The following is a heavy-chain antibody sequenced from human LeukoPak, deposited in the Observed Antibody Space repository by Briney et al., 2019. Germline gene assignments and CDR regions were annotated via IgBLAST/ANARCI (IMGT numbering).Heavy chain of an antibody. CDR2: IVVGSGNT. CDR1: GFTFTSSA. J-gene: IGHJ3*01. CDR3: AAEAAYYYDSRAAFDV. Sequence: ASVKVSCKASGFTFTSSAVQWVRQARGQRLEWIGWIVVGSGNTNYAQKFQERVTITRDMSTSLVYMELSSLRSEDTAVYYCAAEAAYYYDSRAAFDVWGQGTMVTVSS. D-gene: IGHD3-22*01. V-gene: IGHV1-58*01.